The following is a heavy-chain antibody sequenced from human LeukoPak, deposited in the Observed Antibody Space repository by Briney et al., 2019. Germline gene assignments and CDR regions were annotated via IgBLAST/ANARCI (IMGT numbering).Heavy chain of an antibody. CDR1: GFTFSYAW. Sequence: PGGSLRLSCAASGFTFSYAWMSWVRQAPGIGLEWVGRIKCKTDGGTTDYAAPVKGRFTISRDDSKNTLYLQMNSLKSDDTAVYYCATDLRGRGPNPLSSRIHYWGQGTLVTVSS. CDR3: ATDLRGRGPNPLSSRIHY. V-gene: IGHV3-15*01. CDR2: IKCKTDGGTT. J-gene: IGHJ4*02. D-gene: IGHD2/OR15-2a*01.